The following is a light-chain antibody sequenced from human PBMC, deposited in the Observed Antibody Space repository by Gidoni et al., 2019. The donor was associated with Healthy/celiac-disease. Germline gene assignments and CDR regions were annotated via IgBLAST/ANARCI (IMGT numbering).Light chain of an antibody. Sequence: DIQMTQSPSSLSASVGDRVTITRQATPDISNYLNWYQQKPGKAPKLLIYDASNLETGVPSRFSGSGSGTDFTFAISSLQPEDIATYYCQQYDNLPITFGQGTRLEIK. V-gene: IGKV1-33*01. CDR3: QQYDNLPIT. CDR2: DAS. J-gene: IGKJ5*01. CDR1: PDISNY.